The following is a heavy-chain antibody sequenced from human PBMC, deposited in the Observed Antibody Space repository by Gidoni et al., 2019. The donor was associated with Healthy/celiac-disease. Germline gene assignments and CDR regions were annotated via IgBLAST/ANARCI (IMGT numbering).Heavy chain of an antibody. D-gene: IGHD3-16*01. CDR3: ARERGNYYYGMDV. J-gene: IGHJ6*02. CDR2: INPSGGST. V-gene: IGHV1-46*01. CDR1: GYTLTSYY. Sequence: QVQLVQSGAEVKKPGASVKVSCKASGYTLTSYYMHWVRQAPGQGLEWMGIINPSGGSTSYAQKFQGRVTMTRDTSTSTVYMELSSLRSEDTAVYYCARERGNYYYGMDVWGQGTTVTVSS.